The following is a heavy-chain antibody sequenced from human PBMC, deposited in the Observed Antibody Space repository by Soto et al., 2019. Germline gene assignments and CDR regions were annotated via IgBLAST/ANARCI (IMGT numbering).Heavy chain of an antibody. V-gene: IGHV1-18*04. CDR1: GYTFTSYG. D-gene: IGHD2-2*01. CDR2: ISAYNGNT. J-gene: IGHJ6*02. Sequence: QVQLVQSGAEVKKPGASVKVSCKASGYTFTSYGISWVRQAPGQGLEWMGWISAYNGNTNYAQKLQGRVTMTTDTSTSTAYMELRSRRADDTAVYYCARGGGCSSTSCYFNYYYGMDVWGQGTTVTVSS. CDR3: ARGGGCSSTSCYFNYYYGMDV.